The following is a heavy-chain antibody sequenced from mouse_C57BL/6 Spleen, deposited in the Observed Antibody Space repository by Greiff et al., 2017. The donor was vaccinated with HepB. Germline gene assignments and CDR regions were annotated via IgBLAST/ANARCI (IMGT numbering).Heavy chain of an antibody. CDR2: ISSGGSYT. Sequence: EVQLQQSGGDLVKPGGSLKLSCAASGFTFSSYGMSWVRQTPDKRLEWVATISSGGSYTYYPDSVKGRFTISRDNAKNTLYLQMSSLKSEDTAMYYCARHHGNFWFAYWGQGTLVTVSA. CDR1: GFTFSSYG. V-gene: IGHV5-6*01. D-gene: IGHD2-1*01. J-gene: IGHJ3*01. CDR3: ARHHGNFWFAY.